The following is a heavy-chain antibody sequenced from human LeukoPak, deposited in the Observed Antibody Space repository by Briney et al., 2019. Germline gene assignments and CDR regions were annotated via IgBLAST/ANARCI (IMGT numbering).Heavy chain of an antibody. CDR1: GGSISSYD. CDR3: ARVSGYCSSTSCPPEFDI. CDR2: IYTSGST. Sequence: PSETLSLTCTVSGGSISSYDWSWIRQPAGKGLEWIGRIYTSGSTNYNPSLKSRVTMSVDTSTNQFSLKLSSVTAADTAVYYSARVSGYCSSTSCPPEFDIWGQGTMVTVSS. D-gene: IGHD2-2*01. V-gene: IGHV4-4*07. J-gene: IGHJ3*02.